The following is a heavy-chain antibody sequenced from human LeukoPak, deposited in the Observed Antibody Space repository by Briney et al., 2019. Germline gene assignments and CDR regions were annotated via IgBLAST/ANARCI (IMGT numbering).Heavy chain of an antibody. CDR2: IIPILGIA. Sequence: ASVKVSCKASGGTFSSYAISWVRQAPGQGLEWMGRIIPILGIANYAQKFQGRVTITADKSTSTAYMELSSLRSEDTAVYYCARSVSKYSSGWYDNFDYWGQGPLVTVSS. CDR1: GGTFSSYA. J-gene: IGHJ4*02. CDR3: ARSVSKYSSGWYDNFDY. V-gene: IGHV1-69*04. D-gene: IGHD6-19*01.